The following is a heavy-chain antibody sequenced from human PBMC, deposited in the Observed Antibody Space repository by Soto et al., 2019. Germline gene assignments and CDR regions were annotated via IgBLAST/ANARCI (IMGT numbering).Heavy chain of an antibody. CDR2: INAGNGNT. CDR1: GYTLPCYA. Sequence: GASVEVSCKASGYTLPCYAMQSVRQAPGQRLEWMGWINAGNGNTKYSQKFQGRVTITRDTSASTAYMELSSLRSEDTAVYYCARDQDYGDYLNWFDPWGQGTLVTVSS. J-gene: IGHJ5*02. CDR3: ARDQDYGDYLNWFDP. D-gene: IGHD4-17*01. V-gene: IGHV1-3*01.